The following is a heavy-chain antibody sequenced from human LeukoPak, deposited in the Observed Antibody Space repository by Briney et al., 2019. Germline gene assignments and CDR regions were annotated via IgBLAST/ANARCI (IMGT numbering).Heavy chain of an antibody. CDR1: GGSFSGYY. Sequence: SETLSLTCAVYGGSFSGYYWSWIRQPPGKGLEWIGEINHSGSTNYNPSLKSRVTISVDTSKNQFSLKLSSVTAADTAVYYCARGRLYSSSWYGREGDYWGQGTLVTVSS. CDR3: ARGRLYSSSWYGREGDY. CDR2: INHSGST. V-gene: IGHV4-34*01. J-gene: IGHJ4*02. D-gene: IGHD6-13*01.